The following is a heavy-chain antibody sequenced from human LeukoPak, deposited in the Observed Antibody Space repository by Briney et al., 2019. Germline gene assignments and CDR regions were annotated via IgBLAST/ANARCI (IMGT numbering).Heavy chain of an antibody. J-gene: IGHJ3*02. Sequence: GGSLGLSCVASGFTFSTYAIHWVRQAPGKGLEWVAVVSKDGNTKYYADSVKGRFTISRDNSKNTVYLQMNSLRTEDTSVYYCARGIQPPKYYGSGSDTFDIWGQGTMVTVSS. CDR3: ARGIQPPKYYGSGSDTFDI. CDR1: GFTFSTYA. D-gene: IGHD3-10*01. CDR2: VSKDGNTK. V-gene: IGHV3-30*04.